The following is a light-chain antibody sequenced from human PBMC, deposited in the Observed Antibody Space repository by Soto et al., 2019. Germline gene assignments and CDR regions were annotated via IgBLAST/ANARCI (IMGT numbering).Light chain of an antibody. V-gene: IGKV1-33*01. Sequence: IQMTQSPSSLSASVGDRVTITCQATQDIRKYLNWYQQKQGKXXKXXIYDASSLETGVPSRFSGSGSGTDFTLTISSLQPEDFATYYCQQSYSTPITFGQGTRLEIK. CDR1: QDIRKY. CDR2: DAS. J-gene: IGKJ5*01. CDR3: QQSYSTPIT.